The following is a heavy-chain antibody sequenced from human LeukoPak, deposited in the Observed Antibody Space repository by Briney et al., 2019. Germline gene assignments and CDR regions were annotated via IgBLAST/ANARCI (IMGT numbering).Heavy chain of an antibody. Sequence: SETLSLTCAVYGGSFSGYYWSWIRQPPGKGLEWIGEINHSGSTNYNPSLKSRVTISVDTSKNQFSLKLSSVTAADTAVYYCARVGSSGYYDGDFDYWGQGTLVTVS. CDR2: INHSGST. D-gene: IGHD3-22*01. CDR1: GGSFSGYY. J-gene: IGHJ4*02. V-gene: IGHV4-34*01. CDR3: ARVGSSGYYDGDFDY.